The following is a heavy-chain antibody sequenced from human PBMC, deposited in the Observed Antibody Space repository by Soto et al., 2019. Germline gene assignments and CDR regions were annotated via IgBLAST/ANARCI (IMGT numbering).Heavy chain of an antibody. D-gene: IGHD1-1*01. CDR3: ARAGTQLDSIGENYFDY. J-gene: IGHJ4*02. CDR1: GYTFTSYG. Sequence: ASVKVSCKASGYTFTSYGISWVRQAPGQGLEWMGWISAYNGNTNYAQKLQGRVTMTTDTSTSTAYMELRSLRSDDTAVYYCARAGTQLDSIGENYFDYWGQGTLVTVSS. V-gene: IGHV1-18*01. CDR2: ISAYNGNT.